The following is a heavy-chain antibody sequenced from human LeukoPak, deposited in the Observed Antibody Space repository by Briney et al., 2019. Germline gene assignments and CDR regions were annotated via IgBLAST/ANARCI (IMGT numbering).Heavy chain of an antibody. CDR2: FDPEDGET. D-gene: IGHD2-2*01. CDR3: ATGERVVVVPAGSWYFQH. Sequence: ASVKVSCKVSGYTLTELSMHWVRQAPGKGLEWMGGFDPEDGETIYAQKFQGRVTMTEDTSTDTAYMELSSLRSEDTAVYYCATGERVVVVPAGSWYFQHWGQGTLVTVSS. V-gene: IGHV1-24*01. J-gene: IGHJ1*01. CDR1: GYTLTELS.